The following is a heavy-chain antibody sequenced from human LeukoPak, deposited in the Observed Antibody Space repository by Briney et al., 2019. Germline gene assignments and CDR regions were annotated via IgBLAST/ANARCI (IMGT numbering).Heavy chain of an antibody. CDR2: ISGHNGNT. J-gene: IGHJ6*03. CDR3: ARLFEDYYYYYMDV. CDR1: GYTFTTYG. V-gene: IGHV1-18*01. D-gene: IGHD3-10*02. Sequence: ASVKVSCKASGYTFTTYGISWVRQAPGQGLERMGWISGHNGNTNYAQRLRGRVTMTTEISTSTAYMELRSLRSDDTAVYYCARLFEDYYYYYMDVWGKGTAVTVSS.